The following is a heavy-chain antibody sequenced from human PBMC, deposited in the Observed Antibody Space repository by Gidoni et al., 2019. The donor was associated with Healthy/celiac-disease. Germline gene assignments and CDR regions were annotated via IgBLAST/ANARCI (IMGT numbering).Heavy chain of an antibody. J-gene: IGHJ4*02. Sequence: QVQLVQSGAEVKKPGASVKVSCKASGYTFPGYYLHWVRQAPGQGLEWMGWINPNSGGTNYAQKFQGRVTMTRDTSISTAYMELSRLRSDDTAVYYCARGARYCGGDCYNDYWGQGTLVTVSS. D-gene: IGHD2-21*02. CDR1: GYTFPGYY. CDR2: INPNSGGT. CDR3: ARGARYCGGDCYNDY. V-gene: IGHV1-2*02.